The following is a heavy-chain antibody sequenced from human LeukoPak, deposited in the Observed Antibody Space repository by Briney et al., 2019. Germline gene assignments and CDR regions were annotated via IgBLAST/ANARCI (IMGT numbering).Heavy chain of an antibody. D-gene: IGHD3-22*01. J-gene: IGHJ4*02. CDR2: IYHSGKT. V-gene: IGHV4-38-2*02. Sequence: SETLSLTCSVSGYSISSGYYWGWIRQPPGKGLEWIGSIYHSGKTYYNPSLKSRVTISVDTSKNQFSLKLSSVTAADTAVYYCTRPYYYDSSGYPDYWGQGTLVTVSS. CDR1: GYSISSGYY. CDR3: TRPYYYDSSGYPDY.